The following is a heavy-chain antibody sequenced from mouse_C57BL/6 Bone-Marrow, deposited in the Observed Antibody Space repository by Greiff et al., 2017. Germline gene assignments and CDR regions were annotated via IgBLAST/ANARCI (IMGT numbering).Heavy chain of an antibody. CDR3: TQTPLYYERSWCFDV. CDR1: GYTFTDYE. CDR2: IDPETGGT. V-gene: IGHV1-15*01. D-gene: IGHD2-4*01. J-gene: IGHJ1*03. Sequence: VQLQQSGAELVRPGASVTLSCKASGYTFTDYEMHWVKQTPVHGLEWIGAIDPETGGTAYNQKFKGKAILTADTSSSPAYMELRSLTAEDSAVFYCTQTPLYYERSWCFDVCGTGTTVTVSS.